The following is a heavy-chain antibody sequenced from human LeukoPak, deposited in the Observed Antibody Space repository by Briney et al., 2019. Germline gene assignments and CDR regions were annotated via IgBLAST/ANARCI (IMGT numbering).Heavy chain of an antibody. J-gene: IGHJ4*02. D-gene: IGHD6-19*01. CDR1: GFTSINYS. CDR2: ISGSGADT. Sequence: GGSLRLSCAASGFTSINYSINWVRQAPGKGLEWVSAISGSGADTYYADSVKGRFTISRDNSKNTLYLQMNSLKTEDTAVYYRTTGTEQQWLSLDYWGRGTLVTVSS. V-gene: IGHV3-23*01. CDR3: TTGTEQQWLSLDY.